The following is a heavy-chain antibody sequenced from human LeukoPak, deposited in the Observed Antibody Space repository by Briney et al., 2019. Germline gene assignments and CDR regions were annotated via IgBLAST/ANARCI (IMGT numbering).Heavy chain of an antibody. Sequence: GGSLRFSCAASGFTFSNYAMSRVRQAPGKGLEWVSAVSGRDTSTYYTDSVKGRFTISRDNSKNTLYLQMNSLSAEDTAIYYCAKWGDYDVLTGYYDSDYWGQGTLVTVSS. CDR3: AKWGDYDVLTGYYDSDY. CDR1: GFTFSNYA. CDR2: VSGRDTST. J-gene: IGHJ4*02. D-gene: IGHD3-9*01. V-gene: IGHV3-23*01.